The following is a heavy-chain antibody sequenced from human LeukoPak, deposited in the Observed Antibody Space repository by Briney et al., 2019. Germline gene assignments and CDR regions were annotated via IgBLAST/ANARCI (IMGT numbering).Heavy chain of an antibody. Sequence: ASVKVSCKASGYTFTSYAMHWVRQAPGQRLEWMGWINAGNGNTKYSQKFQGRVTITRDTSASTAYMELSSLRSEDSAVYYCARDGPSRRGYSYSDYWGQGTLVTVSS. V-gene: IGHV1-3*01. CDR2: INAGNGNT. D-gene: IGHD5-18*01. CDR3: ARDGPSRRGYSYSDY. CDR1: GYTFTSYA. J-gene: IGHJ4*02.